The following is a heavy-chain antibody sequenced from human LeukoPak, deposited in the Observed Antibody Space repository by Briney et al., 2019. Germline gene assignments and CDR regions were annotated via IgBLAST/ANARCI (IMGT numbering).Heavy chain of an antibody. J-gene: IGHJ4*02. D-gene: IGHD2-2*01. CDR1: GYTFTNYY. V-gene: IGHV1-46*01. CDR2: INPSGGST. CDR3: ARGTGAVAAAMIY. Sequence: ASVKVPCKASGYTFTNYYIHWVRQAPGQGLEWMGIINPSGGSTTYAQKFQGRVTMTRDTSTSTVYMELSSLRSEDTAVYYCARGTGAVAAAMIYWGQGTLVTVSS.